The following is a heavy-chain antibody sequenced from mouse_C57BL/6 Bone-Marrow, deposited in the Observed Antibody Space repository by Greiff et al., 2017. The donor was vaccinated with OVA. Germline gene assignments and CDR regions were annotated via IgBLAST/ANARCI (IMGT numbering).Heavy chain of an antibody. J-gene: IGHJ3*01. V-gene: IGHV1-59*01. CDR1: GYTFTSYW. D-gene: IGHD2-2*01. CDR3: AGYGFAY. CDR2: IDPSDSYT. Sequence: QVQLQQPGAELVRPGTSVKLSCKASGYTFTSYWMHWVKQRPGQGLEWTGVIDPSDSYTNYNQKFKGKATLTVDTSSSTAYMQLSSLTSEDSAVYYCAGYGFAYWGQGTLVTVSA.